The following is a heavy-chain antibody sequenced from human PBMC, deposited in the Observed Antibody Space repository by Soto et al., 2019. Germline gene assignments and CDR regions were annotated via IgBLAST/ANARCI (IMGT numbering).Heavy chain of an antibody. J-gene: IGHJ6*02. V-gene: IGHV4-59*01. CDR1: GGSISSYY. D-gene: IGHD4-4*01. Sequence: PSETLSLTCTVSGGSISSYYWSWIRPPPGKGLEWIGYIYYSGSTNYNPSLKSRVTISVDTSKNQFSLKLTSVTAADTAVYYCARADYSRFYYGMDVWGQGTTVTVSS. CDR3: ARADYSRFYYGMDV. CDR2: IYYSGST.